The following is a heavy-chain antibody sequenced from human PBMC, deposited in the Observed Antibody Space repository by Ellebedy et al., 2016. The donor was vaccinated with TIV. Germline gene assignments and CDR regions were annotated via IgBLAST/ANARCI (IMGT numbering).Heavy chain of an antibody. CDR2: ISYSGST. J-gene: IGHJ4*02. CDR1: VGSMSTYS. CDR3: ARYYDLDYFDF. D-gene: IGHD3/OR15-3a*01. V-gene: IGHV4-59*01. Sequence: SETLSLTXTVSVGSMSTYSWSWIRQPLGKGLEWVGYISYSGSTNYNPSLKSRVTMSVDTSKNQFSLKLTSVTAADTAVYYCARYYDLDYFDFWGQGTLVTVSS.